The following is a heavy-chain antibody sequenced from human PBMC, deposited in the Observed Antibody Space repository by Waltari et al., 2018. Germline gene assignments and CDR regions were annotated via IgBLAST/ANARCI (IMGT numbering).Heavy chain of an antibody. J-gene: IGHJ4*02. CDR1: GGTFSSYA. D-gene: IGHD6-13*01. CDR2: IIPIFGTA. Sequence: QVQLVQSGAEVKKPGSSVKVSCKASGGTFSSYAISWVRQAPGQGLEWMGGIIPIFGTANYAQKVQGRVTVTAGESTSTAYMELSSLRSEDTAVYYCAREGYSSSWYGVNPYWGQGTLVTVSS. V-gene: IGHV1-69*13. CDR3: AREGYSSSWYGVNPY.